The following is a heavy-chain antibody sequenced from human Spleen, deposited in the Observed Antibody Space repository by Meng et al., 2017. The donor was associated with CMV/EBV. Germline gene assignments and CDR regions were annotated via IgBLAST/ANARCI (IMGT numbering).Heavy chain of an antibody. J-gene: IGHJ4*02. CDR3: ARGRGRHNAWIYPFDS. D-gene: IGHD5-12*01. CDR2: IYHTGTT. CDR1: GDSVSSYNW. V-gene: IGHV4-4*02. Sequence: SGDSVSSYNWWSWVRQTPGKGLEWIGEIYHTGTTNYNPSLKSRLTMSVDKSKNQFSLNLKSVTAADTALYYCARGRGRHNAWIYPFDSWGQGALVTVSS.